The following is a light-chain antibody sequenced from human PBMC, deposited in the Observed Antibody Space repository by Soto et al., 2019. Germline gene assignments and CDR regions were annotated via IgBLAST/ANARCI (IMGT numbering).Light chain of an antibody. V-gene: IGLV2-11*01. J-gene: IGLJ3*02. CDR1: SSDVGGYNY. CDR2: DVS. CDR3: CSYAGSYTWV. Sequence: QSALTQPRSVSGSPGQSVTISCTGTSSDVGGYNYVSWSQQHPGKAPKLMIYDVSKRPSGVPDRFSGSKSGNTASLTISGLQAEDEADYYCCSYAGSYTWVFGGGTQLTVL.